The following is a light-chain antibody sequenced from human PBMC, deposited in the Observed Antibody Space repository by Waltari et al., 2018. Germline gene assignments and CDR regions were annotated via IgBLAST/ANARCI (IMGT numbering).Light chain of an antibody. V-gene: IGKV3-20*01. CDR1: QSVSGY. CDR3: QQYDISPKT. Sequence: EIVLTQSPGTLSLSPGERATLSCRASQSVSGYLALYQQKPGQAPRLLIYGASSRATGIPDRFSGSGSGTDFILTISRLEPEDFAVYFCQQYDISPKTFGQGTKVEIK. CDR2: GAS. J-gene: IGKJ1*01.